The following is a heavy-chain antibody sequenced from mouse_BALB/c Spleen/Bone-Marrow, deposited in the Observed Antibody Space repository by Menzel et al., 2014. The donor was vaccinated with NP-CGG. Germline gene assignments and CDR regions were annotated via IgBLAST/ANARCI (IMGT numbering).Heavy chain of an antibody. V-gene: IGHV4-1*02. J-gene: IGHJ3*01. CDR1: GLDFSRFW. CDR2: INPDSSTI. D-gene: IGHD1-2*01. CDR3: TRLHYYGYSAY. Sequence: EVMLVESGGGLVQPGGSLKLSCAASGLDFSRFWMSWVRQAPGKGLEWIGEINPDSSTINYTPSLKDKFIISRVNAKNTLYLQKSKVRSEDTALYYCTRLHYYGYSAYWGQGTLVTVST.